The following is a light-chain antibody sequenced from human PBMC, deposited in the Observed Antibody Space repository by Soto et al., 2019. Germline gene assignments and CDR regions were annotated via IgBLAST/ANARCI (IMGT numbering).Light chain of an antibody. CDR2: AAS. CDR3: QQSYSTPYMYT. Sequence: DIQMTQSPSSLSASVGDRVTITCRASQSISSYLNWYQQKPGKAPKLLIYAASSLQSGVPSRFSGSGSGTDFTLTISSLQPEDVATYYCQQSYSTPYMYTFGQGTKLEI. J-gene: IGKJ2*01. V-gene: IGKV1-39*01. CDR1: QSISSY.